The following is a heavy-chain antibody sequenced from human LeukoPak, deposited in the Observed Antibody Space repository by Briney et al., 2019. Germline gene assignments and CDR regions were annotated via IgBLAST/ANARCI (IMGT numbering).Heavy chain of an antibody. CDR3: ARGIRTIAAAGTDY. Sequence: SETLSLTCAVYGGSFSGYYWSWIRQPPGKGLEWIGEINHSGSTNYNPSLKSRVTISVDTSKNQFSLKLSSVTAVDTAVYYCARGIRTIAAAGTDYWGQGTLVTVSS. V-gene: IGHV4-34*01. CDR1: GGSFSGYY. CDR2: INHSGST. D-gene: IGHD6-13*01. J-gene: IGHJ4*02.